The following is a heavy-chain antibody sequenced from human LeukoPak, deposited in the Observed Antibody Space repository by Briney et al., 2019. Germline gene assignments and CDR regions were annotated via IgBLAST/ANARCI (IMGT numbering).Heavy chain of an antibody. CDR1: GFTFSRYT. CDR2: ISSNGRST. Sequence: AGGSLRLSCAASGFTFSRYTMHWVRQAPGKRLEYFSAISSNGRSTFYAASVKGRFTLSRDNSKNTLYLQMGSLRIEDTAVYYCARGLDGSGSFDYWGQGTLVTVSS. V-gene: IGHV3-64*02. CDR3: ARGLDGSGSFDY. D-gene: IGHD3-10*01. J-gene: IGHJ4*02.